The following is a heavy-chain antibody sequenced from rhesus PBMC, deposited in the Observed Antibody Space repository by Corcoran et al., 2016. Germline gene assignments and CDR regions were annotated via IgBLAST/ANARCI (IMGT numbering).Heavy chain of an antibody. CDR1: GSSISGNY. D-gene: IGHD5-42*01. CDR3: ARSRFGDTVGTVNFYLDY. J-gene: IGHJ4*01. V-gene: IGHV4-147*01. CDR2: IFGGSGTT. Sequence: QVQLQESGPGLVKPSEPLSLTCAVSGSSISGNYWGWIRPPPGTGLEWVGYIFGGSGTTSYNPSLKSRVTISKVTSKNQFSLKLSSVTDAYTAVYYWARSRFGDTVGTVNFYLDYWGQGVLVTVAS.